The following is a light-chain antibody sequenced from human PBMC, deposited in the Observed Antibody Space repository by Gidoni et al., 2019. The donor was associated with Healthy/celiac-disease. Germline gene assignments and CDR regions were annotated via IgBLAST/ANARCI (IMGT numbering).Light chain of an antibody. Sequence: EIVFTQSPGTLSLSPGERATLSCRASQSVSSSYLAWYQQKPGQAPRLLIYGASSRATGIPDRFSGSGSGTDFTLTISRLEPEDFAVYYWQQYGSSLLTFGGGTKVEIK. J-gene: IGKJ4*01. CDR2: GAS. CDR3: QQYGSSLLT. V-gene: IGKV3-20*01. CDR1: QSVSSSY.